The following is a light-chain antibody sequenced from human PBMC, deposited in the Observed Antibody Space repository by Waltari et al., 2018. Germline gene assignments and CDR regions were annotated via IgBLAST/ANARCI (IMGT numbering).Light chain of an antibody. J-gene: IGKJ1*01. V-gene: IGKV4-1*01. CDR1: QSVLYITNTQSY. CDR3: QQYYSTWT. Sequence: DIVMTQSPDSLAVSLGERATITSKSSQSVLYITNTQSYVAWYQQKPGQPPKLPIYWTSTRESGVPDRFSGSGSGTDFTLTISNLQAEDVAVYYCQQYYSTWTFGQGTKVEIK. CDR2: WTS.